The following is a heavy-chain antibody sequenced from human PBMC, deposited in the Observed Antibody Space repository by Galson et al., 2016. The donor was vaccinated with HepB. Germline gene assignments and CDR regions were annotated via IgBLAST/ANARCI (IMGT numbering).Heavy chain of an antibody. V-gene: IGHV5-51*01. CDR3: ALTFYYDSSGSKTLDY. Sequence: QSGAEVKKPGESLQISCKGSGYSFTTYWIGWVRQMPGKGLEWMGIIYPGDSDTRYSPSFQGQVTISADKSISTAYLQWSSLKASDTAMYYCALTFYYDSSGSKTLDYWGQGTLVTVSS. CDR2: IYPGDSDT. J-gene: IGHJ4*02. D-gene: IGHD3-22*01. CDR1: GYSFTTYW.